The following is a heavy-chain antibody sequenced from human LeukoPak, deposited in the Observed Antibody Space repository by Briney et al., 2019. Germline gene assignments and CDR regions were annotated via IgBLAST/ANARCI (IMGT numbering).Heavy chain of an antibody. Sequence: GGSLRLSCAAFGFTVSSNYMSWVRQAPGKGLEWVSVIYSGGSTYYADSVKGRFTISRDNSKNTLYLQMNSLRAEDTAVYYCARFTYYDFWSGYLAFSRYGMDVWGQGTTVTVSS. CDR1: GFTVSSNY. D-gene: IGHD3-3*01. CDR3: ARFTYYDFWSGYLAFSRYGMDV. CDR2: IYSGGST. J-gene: IGHJ6*02. V-gene: IGHV3-53*01.